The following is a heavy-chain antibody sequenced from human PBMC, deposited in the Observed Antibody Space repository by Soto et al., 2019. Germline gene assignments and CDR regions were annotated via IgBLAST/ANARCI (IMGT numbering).Heavy chain of an antibody. Sequence: DVQLVESGGGLVQPGRSLRLSCAASGFTFDDYAMHWVRQAPGKGLEWVSGISWNSGSIGYADSVKGRFTISRDNAKNSLYLQMNSLRAEDTALYYCAKDLKAVAGPKSVAFDIWGQGTMVTVSS. J-gene: IGHJ3*02. CDR2: ISWNSGSI. CDR1: GFTFDDYA. V-gene: IGHV3-9*01. D-gene: IGHD6-19*01. CDR3: AKDLKAVAGPKSVAFDI.